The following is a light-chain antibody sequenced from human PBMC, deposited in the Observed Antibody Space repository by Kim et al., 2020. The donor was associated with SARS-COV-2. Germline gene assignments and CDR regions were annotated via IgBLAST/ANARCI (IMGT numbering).Light chain of an antibody. Sequence: SVTISCTGTSSDVGGYNYVSWYQQHPGKAPKLMIYDVSKRPSGVPDRFSGSKSGNTASLTISGLQAEDEADYYCCSYAGSYTLVVFGGGTKLTVL. V-gene: IGLV2-11*01. J-gene: IGLJ2*01. CDR3: CSYAGSYTLVV. CDR2: DVS. CDR1: SSDVGGYNY.